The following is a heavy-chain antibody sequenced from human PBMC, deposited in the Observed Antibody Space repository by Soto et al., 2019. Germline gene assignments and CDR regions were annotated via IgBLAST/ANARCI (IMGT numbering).Heavy chain of an antibody. CDR1: GFTFSSYA. V-gene: IGHV3-23*01. CDR2: ISGSGGST. J-gene: IGHJ4*02. CDR3: AKNPKIAVAGTGFDY. Sequence: PGGSLRLSCAASGFTFSSYAMSWVRQAPGKGLEWVSAISGSGGSTYYADSVKGRFTISRDNSKNTLYLQMNSLRAEDTAVYYCAKNPKIAVAGTGFDYWGQGPLVTVSS. D-gene: IGHD6-19*01.